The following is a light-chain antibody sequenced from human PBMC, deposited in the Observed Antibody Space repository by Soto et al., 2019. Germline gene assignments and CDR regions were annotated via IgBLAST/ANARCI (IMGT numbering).Light chain of an antibody. J-gene: IGKJ1*01. CDR2: KAS. CDR1: QTISSW. Sequence: MQMTQSPSTLSGSVGDRVTITCRASQTISSWLAWYQQKPGKAPKLLIYKASTLKSGVPSRFSGSGSGTEITLTISSLQPDDFATYYCQHYNSYSEAFGQGTKVDIK. CDR3: QHYNSYSEA. V-gene: IGKV1-5*03.